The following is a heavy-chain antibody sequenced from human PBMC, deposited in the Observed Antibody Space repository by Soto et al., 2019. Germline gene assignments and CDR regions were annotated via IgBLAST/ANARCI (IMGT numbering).Heavy chain of an antibody. V-gene: IGHV4-39*01. CDR1: GGSISNNNYY. D-gene: IGHD3-22*01. J-gene: IGHJ4*02. Sequence: PSETLSLTCTVSGGSISNNNYYWGWIRQPPGKGLEWIGSIYYSGSTYYNPSLNSRVTILVDTSKNQFSLKVSSVTAADTAVYYCVRLLDLPVGNYYSIDYWGQGALVTVSS. CDR3: VRLLDLPVGNYYSIDY. CDR2: IYYSGST.